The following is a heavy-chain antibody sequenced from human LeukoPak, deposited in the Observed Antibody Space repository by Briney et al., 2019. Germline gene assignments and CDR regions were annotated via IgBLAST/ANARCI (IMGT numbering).Heavy chain of an antibody. V-gene: IGHV1-8*01. CDR3: ARSEDGPLDY. CDR1: GYTFSRCN. CDR2: MNPDSGNT. J-gene: IGHJ4*02. Sequence: GASVKVSCKASGYTFSRCNISWVRQATGQGLEWMGWMNPDSGNTGYAQKFQGRVTMTRNTSINTAYMELSSLRSEDTAMYYCARSEDGPLDYWGQGTLATVSS.